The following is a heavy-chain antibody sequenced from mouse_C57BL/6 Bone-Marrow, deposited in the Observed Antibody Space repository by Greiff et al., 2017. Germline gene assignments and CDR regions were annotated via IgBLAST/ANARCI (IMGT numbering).Heavy chain of an antibody. V-gene: IGHV1-62-2*01. J-gene: IGHJ4*01. CDR2: FYPGSGNI. CDR1: GYNFIEYT. D-gene: IGHD2-5*01. CDR3: ARHEEYSNYAMDD. Sequence: QVQLQQSGAELVKPGTSVKLSCKASGYNFIEYTIHWVKQRSGQGLEWIGWFYPGSGNIQYNEKFKDKATLTADKSSSTVYMELSRLTSEDSAVYVWARHEEYSNYAMDDWGQGTSVTVSS.